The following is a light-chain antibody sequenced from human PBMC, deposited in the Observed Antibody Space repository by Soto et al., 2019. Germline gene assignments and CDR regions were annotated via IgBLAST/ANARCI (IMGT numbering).Light chain of an antibody. V-gene: IGKV3-11*01. Sequence: EIVLTQSPATLSLSPGERATLSCRASQSVSSYLAWYQQKPGKAPRLLIYDASSRDTGIPARFSGSGSETGFTPTISSLEPADFAAYYCQHRSNWPVTFGQGTRVEIK. CDR3: QHRSNWPVT. CDR1: QSVSSY. J-gene: IGKJ1*01. CDR2: DAS.